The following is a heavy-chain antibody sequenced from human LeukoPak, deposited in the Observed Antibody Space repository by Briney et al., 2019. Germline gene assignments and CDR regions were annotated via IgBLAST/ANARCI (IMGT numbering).Heavy chain of an antibody. Sequence: PGGSLRLSCAASGFTFSSYSMNWVRQAAGKGLEWVSSISSSSSYIYYADSVKGRFTISRDNAKSSLYLQINSLRAEDTAVYYCARGIVGATNDYWGQRTLVTVSS. J-gene: IGHJ4*02. D-gene: IGHD1-26*01. CDR1: GFTFSSYS. CDR3: ARGIVGATNDY. CDR2: ISSSSSYI. V-gene: IGHV3-21*01.